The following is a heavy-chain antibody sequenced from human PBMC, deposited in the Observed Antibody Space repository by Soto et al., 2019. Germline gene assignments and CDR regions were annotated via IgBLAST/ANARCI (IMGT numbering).Heavy chain of an antibody. CDR1: GYTFTSYY. CDR3: ARDTQHTYYDILTGYTLGAFDI. CDR2: INPSGGST. J-gene: IGHJ3*02. V-gene: IGHV1-46*01. D-gene: IGHD3-9*01. Sequence: ALVKVSCKASGYTFTSYYMHWVRQAPGQGLEWMGIINPSGGSTSYAQKFQGRVTMTRDTSTSTVYMELSSLRSEDTAVYYCARDTQHTYYDILTGYTLGAFDIWGQGTMVTVSS.